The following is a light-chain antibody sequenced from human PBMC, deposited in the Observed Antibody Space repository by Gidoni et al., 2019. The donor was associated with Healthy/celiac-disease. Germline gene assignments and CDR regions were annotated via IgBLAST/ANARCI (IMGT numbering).Light chain of an antibody. Sequence: DIQMTQSPSSLSASVGDRVTITCQASQDISNYLNWYQQKPGVPSRFSGSGSGTDFTFTISSLQPEDIATYYCQQYDNLPQFTFXPXTKVXIK. CDR1: QDISNY. V-gene: IGKV1-33*01. J-gene: IGKJ3*01. CDR3: QQYDNLPQFT.